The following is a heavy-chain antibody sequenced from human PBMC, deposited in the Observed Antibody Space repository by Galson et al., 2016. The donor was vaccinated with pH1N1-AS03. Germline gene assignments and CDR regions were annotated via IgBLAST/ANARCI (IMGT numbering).Heavy chain of an antibody. CDR2: IYWDDDK. D-gene: IGHD3-16*01. CDR3: AHRGGDSVVGGGMTYFFDY. Sequence: PALVKPTQTHTLTCSFSGFSLTTRGKAVGWVRQPPGKALEWLALIYWDDDKRYNPFLRNRVTISKDTSQNLVVLTMTNMDPVDTGTYYCAHRGGDSVVGGGMTYFFDYWGQGALVTVSS. CDR1: GFSLTTRGKA. J-gene: IGHJ4*02. V-gene: IGHV2-5*02.